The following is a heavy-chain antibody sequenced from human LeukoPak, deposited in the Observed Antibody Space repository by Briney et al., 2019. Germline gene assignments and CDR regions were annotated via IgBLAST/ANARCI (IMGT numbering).Heavy chain of an antibody. CDR1: GFIFDDYA. CDR3: ANASPVDGDYFDY. V-gene: IGHV3-43*02. D-gene: IGHD4-17*01. Sequence: GGFLRLSCASSGFIFDDYAMHWVRQAPGKGLEWVSLISGDCGSTYYADFVKGRFTISSDTSKNSLHLQMNILRTEATPFYYSANASPVDGDYFDYWGQGALVTVSS. CDR2: ISGDCGST. J-gene: IGHJ4*02.